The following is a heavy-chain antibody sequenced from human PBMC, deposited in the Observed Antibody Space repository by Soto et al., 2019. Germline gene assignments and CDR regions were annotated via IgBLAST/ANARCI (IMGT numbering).Heavy chain of an antibody. CDR1: GFTFSSYA. D-gene: IGHD3-10*01. CDR3: AKIPSGLLWFGGADYYYYYMDV. CDR2: ISGSGGST. J-gene: IGHJ6*03. Sequence: GGSLRLSCAASGFTFSSYAMSWVRQAPGKGLEWVSAISGSGGSTYYADSVKGRFTISRDNSKNTLYLQMNSLRAEDTAVYYCAKIPSGLLWFGGADYYYYYMDVWGKGTTVTVSS. V-gene: IGHV3-23*01.